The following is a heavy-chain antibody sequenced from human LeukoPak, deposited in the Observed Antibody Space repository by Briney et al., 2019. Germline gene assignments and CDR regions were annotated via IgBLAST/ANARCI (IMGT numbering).Heavy chain of an antibody. Sequence: TGGSLRLSCAASGFTFSSYSMNWVRQAPGKGLEWVSAISGSGGSTYYADSVKGRFTISRDNSKNTLYLQMNSLGAEDTAVYYCAKVVQARYYFDYWGQGTLVTVSS. D-gene: IGHD1-1*01. CDR1: GFTFSSYS. CDR2: ISGSGGST. J-gene: IGHJ4*02. CDR3: AKVVQARYYFDY. V-gene: IGHV3-23*01.